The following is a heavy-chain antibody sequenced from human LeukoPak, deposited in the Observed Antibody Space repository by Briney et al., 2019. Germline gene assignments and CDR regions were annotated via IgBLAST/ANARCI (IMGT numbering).Heavy chain of an antibody. CDR3: ANGGRGF. V-gene: IGHV3-23*01. Sequence: GGSPRLYCTASRYILSSYVMRWVRQATGKCLEWVSSNTGSGTGTFYADSVRGRFTISRDNSKKTVYLQINSLGFEDTAVYYCANGGRGFWGQGTLVTVSS. CDR1: RYILSSYV. D-gene: IGHD3-16*01. J-gene: IGHJ4*02. CDR2: NTGSGTGT.